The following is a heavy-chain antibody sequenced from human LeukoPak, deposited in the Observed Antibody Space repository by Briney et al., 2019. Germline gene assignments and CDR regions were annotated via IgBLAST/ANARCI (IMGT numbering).Heavy chain of an antibody. Sequence: PGGSLRLSCTAPGFTFGDYAVAWVRQAPGKGLEWVGFARNRAYGGATEYAASAKGRFTISRDDSRNIAYLQMSGLQTDDTAVYYCSRGSIENGSGWYIDYWGQGTLVTVSS. D-gene: IGHD6-19*01. CDR3: SRGSIENGSGWYIDY. J-gene: IGHJ4*02. CDR2: ARNRAYGGAT. CDR1: GFTFGDYA. V-gene: IGHV3-49*04.